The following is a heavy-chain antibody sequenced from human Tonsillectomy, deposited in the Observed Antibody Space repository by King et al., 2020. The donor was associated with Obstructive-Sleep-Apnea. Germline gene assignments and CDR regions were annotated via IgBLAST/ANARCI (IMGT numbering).Heavy chain of an antibody. J-gene: IGHJ3*02. D-gene: IGHD6-13*01. Sequence: VQLVESGGGLVQPGRSLRLSCAASGFTFDDYAMHWVRQAPGKGLDWVSGISWNSGSIGYADSVKGRFTISRDNAKNSLYLQMNSLRAEDTALYYCAKDGIAAAGNAFDIWGQGTMVTVSS. CDR2: ISWNSGSI. V-gene: IGHV3-9*01. CDR3: AKDGIAAAGNAFDI. CDR1: GFTFDDYA.